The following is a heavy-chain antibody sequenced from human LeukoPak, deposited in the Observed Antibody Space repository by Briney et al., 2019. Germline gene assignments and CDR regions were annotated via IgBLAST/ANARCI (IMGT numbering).Heavy chain of an antibody. D-gene: IGHD6-19*01. CDR2: IYSGGST. CDR3: AILDSSGWYCFDF. CDR1: GFTVSSHY. V-gene: IGHV3-53*01. Sequence: PGGSLRLSCAASGFTVSSHYMTWVRQAPGKGLEWVSAIYSGGSTYYADSVKGRFTISRDNSKNTLYLQMNSLRAEDTAVYYCAILDSSGWYCFDFWGQGTLVTVSS. J-gene: IGHJ4*02.